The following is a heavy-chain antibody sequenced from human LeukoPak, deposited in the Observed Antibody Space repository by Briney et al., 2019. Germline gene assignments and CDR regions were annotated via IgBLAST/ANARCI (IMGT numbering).Heavy chain of an antibody. CDR2: FDPEDGET. D-gene: IGHD2-15*01. Sequence: ASVKVSCKVSGYTLTELSMHWVRQAPGEGLEWMGGFDPEDGETIYAQKFQGRVTMTEDTSTDTAYMELSSLRSEDTAVYYCATDAHCSGGSCYLNLWGQGTLVTVSS. CDR1: GYTLTELS. J-gene: IGHJ5*02. V-gene: IGHV1-24*01. CDR3: ATDAHCSGGSCYLNL.